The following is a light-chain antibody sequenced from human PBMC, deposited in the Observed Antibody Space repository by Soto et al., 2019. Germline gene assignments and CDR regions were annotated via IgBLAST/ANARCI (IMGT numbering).Light chain of an antibody. J-gene: IGLJ2*01. CDR1: SSNIGSNT. Sequence: QSVLTQPPSASGTPGQRVTISCSGSSSNIGSNTVNWYQQLPGTAHKLLIYSNNQRPSGVPDRFSGSKSGTSASLAISGLQYEDEADYYCAAWDDSLLHVVFGGGTKLTVL. CDR2: SNN. V-gene: IGLV1-44*01. CDR3: AAWDDSLLHVV.